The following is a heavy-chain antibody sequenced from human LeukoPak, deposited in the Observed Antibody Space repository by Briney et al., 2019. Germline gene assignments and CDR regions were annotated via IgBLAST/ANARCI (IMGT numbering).Heavy chain of an antibody. J-gene: IGHJ6*02. CDR2: ISSSSSYI. Sequence: PGGSLRLSCAASGFTFSSYHMNWVRQAPGKGLEWVSSISSSSSYIYYADSVKGRFTISRDNAKNSLYLQMNSLRAEDTAVYYCARDKIAAAGTDYYYGMDVWGQGTTVTVSS. D-gene: IGHD6-13*01. CDR3: ARDKIAAAGTDYYYGMDV. CDR1: GFTFSSYH. V-gene: IGHV3-21*01.